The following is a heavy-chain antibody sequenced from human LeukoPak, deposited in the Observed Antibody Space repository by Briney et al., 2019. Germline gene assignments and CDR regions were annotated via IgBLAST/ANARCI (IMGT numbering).Heavy chain of an antibody. J-gene: IGHJ4*02. V-gene: IGHV3-30*01. CDR2: ISYDGSNK. CDR3: ARERIVVVPAAIPSKGLDY. CDR1: GFTFSSYA. D-gene: IGHD2-2*02. Sequence: GGSLRLSCAASGFTFSSYAMHWVRQAPGKGLEWVAVISYDGSNKYYADSVKGRFTISRDNSKNTLYLQMNSLRAEDTAVYYCARERIVVVPAAIPSKGLDYWGQGTLVTVSS.